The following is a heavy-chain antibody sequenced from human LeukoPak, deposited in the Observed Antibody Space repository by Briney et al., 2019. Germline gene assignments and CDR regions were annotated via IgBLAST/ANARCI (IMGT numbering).Heavy chain of an antibody. V-gene: IGHV4-39*01. CDR1: GGSISSSSYY. CDR3: ARHERSSISMIRGVKPKKWFDP. Sequence: SETLSLTCTVSGGSISSSSYYWGWIRQPPGKGLEWIGSFFYSGSTYYNPSLKSRVTISVDTSKNQFSLKLSSLTAADTAVYYCARHERSSISMIRGVKPKKWFDPWGQGTLVTVSS. CDR2: FFYSGST. J-gene: IGHJ5*02. D-gene: IGHD3-10*01.